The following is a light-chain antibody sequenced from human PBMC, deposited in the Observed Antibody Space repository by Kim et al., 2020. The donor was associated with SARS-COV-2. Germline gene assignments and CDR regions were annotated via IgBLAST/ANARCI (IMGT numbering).Light chain of an antibody. Sequence: PRDKATVSCRASQRVRASYLAWYQQKPGQAPRLLIYSTSIRATGISDRFSGSGSGTDFTLSISRLEPEDFAVYYCQQYGDSPRWSFGQGTKVDIK. J-gene: IGKJ1*01. V-gene: IGKV3-20*01. CDR3: QQYGDSPRWS. CDR2: STS. CDR1: QRVRASY.